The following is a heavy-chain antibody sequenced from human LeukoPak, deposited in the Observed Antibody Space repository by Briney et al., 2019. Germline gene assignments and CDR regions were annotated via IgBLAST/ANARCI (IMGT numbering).Heavy chain of an antibody. D-gene: IGHD6-13*01. J-gene: IGHJ4*02. CDR3: ARAGIAAAGTLDY. V-gene: IGHV1-69*13. Sequence: PRASVKVSCKASGGTFSSYAISWVRQAPGQGLEWMGGIIPIFGTASYAQKFQGRVTITADESTSTAYMELSSLRSEDTAVYYCARAGIAAAGTLDYWGQGTLVTVS. CDR2: IIPIFGTA. CDR1: GGTFSSYA.